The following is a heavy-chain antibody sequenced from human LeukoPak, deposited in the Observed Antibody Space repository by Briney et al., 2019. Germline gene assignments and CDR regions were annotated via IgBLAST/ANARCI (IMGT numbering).Heavy chain of an antibody. V-gene: IGHV1-69*05. D-gene: IGHD5-18*01. CDR1: GGTFSSYT. J-gene: IGHJ3*02. CDR2: IIPIFGTA. CDR3: ARDQGYSYGSRNAFDI. Sequence: SVKVSCKASGGTFSSYTISWVRQAPGQGLEWMGGIIPIFGTANYAQKFQGRVTITTDESTSTAYMELSSLRSEDTAVYYCARDQGYSYGSRNAFDIWGQGTMVTVSS.